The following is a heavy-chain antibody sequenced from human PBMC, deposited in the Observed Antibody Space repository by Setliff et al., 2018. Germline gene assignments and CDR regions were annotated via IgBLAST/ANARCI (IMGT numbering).Heavy chain of an antibody. Sequence: SETLSLTCSVSGDSITRSGYYWGWVRQSPGKGLEWIGNMYYIGSYDYNPSLKSRVTISLDTSKNQFSLKLTSVTAADTAVYYCARSYHLVLTNWFDAWGQGSRVTVSS. J-gene: IGHJ5*02. V-gene: IGHV4-39*07. D-gene: IGHD1-26*01. CDR2: MYYIGSY. CDR3: ARSYHLVLTNWFDA. CDR1: GDSITRSGYY.